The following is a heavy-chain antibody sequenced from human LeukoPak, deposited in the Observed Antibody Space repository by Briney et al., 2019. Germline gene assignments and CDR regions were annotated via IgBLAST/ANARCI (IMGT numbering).Heavy chain of an antibody. CDR1: GYTFTSYA. D-gene: IGHD3-16*01. J-gene: IGHJ4*02. CDR3: AAVDYGDY. Sequence: ASVKVSCKASGYTFTSYAMHWVRQAPGQRLEWMGWINGGNDNTKYSEKFQGRVTFTEDTSASTAYMELSSLRSEDTAVYYCAAVDYGDYWGQGTLVTVSS. CDR2: INGGNDNT. V-gene: IGHV1-3*01.